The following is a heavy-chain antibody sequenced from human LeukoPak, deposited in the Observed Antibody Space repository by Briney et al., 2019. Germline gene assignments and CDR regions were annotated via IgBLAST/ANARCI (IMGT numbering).Heavy chain of an antibody. V-gene: IGHV1-69*05. CDR1: GGTFSSYA. D-gene: IGHD5-18*01. Sequence: SVKVSCKASGGTFSSYAISWVRQAPGQGLEWMGGIIPICGTTNYAQKVQGRVTITTDESKSTDYMELSSLRSEDTAVYYCERERGSYGDYYYGMDVWGKGTTVTVSS. CDR2: IIPICGTT. CDR3: ERERGSYGDYYYGMDV. J-gene: IGHJ6*04.